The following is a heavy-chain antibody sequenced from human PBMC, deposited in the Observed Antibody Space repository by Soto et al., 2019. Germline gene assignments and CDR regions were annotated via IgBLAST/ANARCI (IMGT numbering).Heavy chain of an antibody. J-gene: IGHJ4*02. CDR2: ISAYNGNT. Sequence: ASVKVSCKASGYTFTSYGISWVRQAPGRGLEWMGWISAYNGNTNYAQKLQGRVTMTTDTSTSTAYMELRSLRSDDTAVCYCARDPPVQLEPRPFDNWGQGTLLTVSS. V-gene: IGHV1-18*01. CDR1: GYTFTSYG. CDR3: ARDPPVQLEPRPFDN. D-gene: IGHD1-1*01.